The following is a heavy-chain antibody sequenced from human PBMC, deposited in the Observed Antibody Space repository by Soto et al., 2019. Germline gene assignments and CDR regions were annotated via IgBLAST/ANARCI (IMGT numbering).Heavy chain of an antibody. Sequence: ASVKVSCKASGYTFTGYAVHWVRQAPGQRLEWMGWINAGNGNTKYSQKFQGRVTLTADKSTSTVYMELSSLRSEDTAVYYCARDSAIGSDYSGYDVIDSWGQGTLVTVSS. J-gene: IGHJ4*02. CDR3: ARDSAIGSDYSGYDVIDS. V-gene: IGHV1-3*01. CDR2: INAGNGNT. CDR1: GYTFTGYA. D-gene: IGHD5-12*01.